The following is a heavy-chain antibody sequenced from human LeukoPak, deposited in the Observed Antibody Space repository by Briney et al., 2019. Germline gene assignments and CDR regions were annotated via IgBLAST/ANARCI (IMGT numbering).Heavy chain of an antibody. Sequence: GGSLRLSCAASGFTFSSYWMSWVRQAPGKGLEWVANIKQDGSEKYYVDSVKGRFTISRDNSKNTLYLQMNSLRAEDTAVYYCARDGDNDYGDYGALDIWGQGTMVTVSS. CDR3: ARDGDNDYGDYGALDI. CDR1: GFTFSSYW. D-gene: IGHD4-17*01. V-gene: IGHV3-7*01. J-gene: IGHJ3*02. CDR2: IKQDGSEK.